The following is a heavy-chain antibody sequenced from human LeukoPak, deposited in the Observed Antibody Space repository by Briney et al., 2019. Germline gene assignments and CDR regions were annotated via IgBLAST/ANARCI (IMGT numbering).Heavy chain of an antibody. CDR2: INHSGST. Sequence: SETLSLTCAVYGGSFSGYYWSWIRQPPGKGLEWIGEINHSGSTNYNPSLKSRVTISVDTSKNQFSLKLSSVTAADTAVYYCARDRVHTAMITRRTSYYMDVWGKGTTVTVSS. CDR1: GGSFSGYY. V-gene: IGHV4-34*01. J-gene: IGHJ6*03. D-gene: IGHD5-18*01. CDR3: ARDRVHTAMITRRTSYYMDV.